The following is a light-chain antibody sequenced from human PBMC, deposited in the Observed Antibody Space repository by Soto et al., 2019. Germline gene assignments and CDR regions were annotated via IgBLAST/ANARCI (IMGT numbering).Light chain of an antibody. CDR2: GAS. V-gene: IGKV3-20*01. CDR1: QSISSTH. Sequence: EIVLTQSPGTLSLSPGERATPSCRASQSISSTHLAWYQQKPGQAPRLLIFGASTKATGIPDRFSGGGSGTDFSLTISRLEPEDFAVYYCQQYGGSPSITFGQGTRLEIK. J-gene: IGKJ5*01. CDR3: QQYGGSPSIT.